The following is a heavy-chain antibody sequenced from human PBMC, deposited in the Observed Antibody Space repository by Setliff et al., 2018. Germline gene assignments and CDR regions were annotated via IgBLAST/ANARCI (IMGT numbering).Heavy chain of an antibody. CDR3: ARVDIVVVVAAIEFDY. CDR1: GYTFTSYG. J-gene: IGHJ4*02. Sequence: ASVKVSCKAPGYTFTSYGISWVRQAPGQGLEWMGWISAYNGNTNYAQKLQGRVTMTTDTSTSTAYMELRSLRSDDTAVYYCARVDIVVVVAAIEFDYWGQGTLVTVSS. V-gene: IGHV1-18*01. D-gene: IGHD2-15*01. CDR2: ISAYNGNT.